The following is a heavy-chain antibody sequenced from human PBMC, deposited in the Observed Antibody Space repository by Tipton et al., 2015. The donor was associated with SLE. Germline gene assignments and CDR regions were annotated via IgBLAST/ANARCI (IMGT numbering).Heavy chain of an antibody. CDR3: ARGTNPGWSRGGLFDY. V-gene: IGHV3-48*03. CDR1: GFTFSSYW. CDR2: ISSSGSTI. Sequence: SLRLSCAASGFTFSSYWMNWVRQAPGKGLEWVSYISSSGSTIYYADSVKGRFTISRDNAKNSLYLQMNSLRAEDTAVYYCARGTNPGWSRGGLFDYWGQGTLVTVSS. J-gene: IGHJ4*02. D-gene: IGHD6-19*01.